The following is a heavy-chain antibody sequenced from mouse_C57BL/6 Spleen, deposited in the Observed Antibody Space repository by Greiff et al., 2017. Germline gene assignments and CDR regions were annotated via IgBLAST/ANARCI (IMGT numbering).Heavy chain of an antibody. CDR1: GFNIKDDY. CDR2: IDPENGDT. CDR3: STNGGSSYGYLDY. J-gene: IGHJ2*01. D-gene: IGHD1-1*01. V-gene: IGHV14-4*01. Sequence: VQLQQSGAELVRPGASVKLSCTASGFNIKDDYMHWVKQRPEQGLEWIGWIDPENGDTEYASKFQGKATITADTSSSTAYLQLSSLTSEDAAVYCCSTNGGSSYGYLDYWGQGTALTVSS.